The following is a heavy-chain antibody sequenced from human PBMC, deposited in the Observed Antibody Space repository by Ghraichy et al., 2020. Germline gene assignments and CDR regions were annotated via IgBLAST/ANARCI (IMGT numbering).Heavy chain of an antibody. CDR2: IIPIFGTA. CDR1: GGTFSSYA. J-gene: IGHJ5*02. CDR3: ARDRTGIAAAGTITYNWFDP. V-gene: IGHV1-69*13. D-gene: IGHD6-13*01. Sequence: SVKVSCKASGGTFSSYAISWVRQAPGQGLEWMGGIIPIFGTANYAQKFQGRVTITADESTSTAYMELSSLRSEDTAVYYCARDRTGIAAAGTITYNWFDPWGQGTLVTFSS.